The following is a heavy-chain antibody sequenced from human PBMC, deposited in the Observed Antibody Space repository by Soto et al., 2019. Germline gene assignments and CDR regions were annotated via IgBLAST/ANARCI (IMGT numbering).Heavy chain of an antibody. J-gene: IGHJ4*02. D-gene: IGHD6-25*01. CDR1: GYTFATYD. V-gene: IGHV1-8*01. Sequence: QVQLVQSGAEVKKPGASVKVSCKASGYTFATYDFAWERQATGQGLEWMGWMNPNTGNTGYAQAFRGRVTMTTNTSITTAYMELSSLRSEDTGVYFCARRKERSGPYYLDSWGQGTLVTVSS. CDR2: MNPNTGNT. CDR3: ARRKERSGPYYLDS.